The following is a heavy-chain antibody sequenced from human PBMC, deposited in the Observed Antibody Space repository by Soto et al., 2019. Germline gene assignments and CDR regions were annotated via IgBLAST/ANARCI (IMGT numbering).Heavy chain of an antibody. CDR3: ARREGPSTVKSAFDI. D-gene: IGHD4-17*01. CDR1: GGSISSYY. CDR2: IYTSGST. V-gene: IGHV4-4*07. J-gene: IGHJ3*02. Sequence: SETLSLTCTVSGGSISSYYWSWIRQPAGKVLEWIGRIYTSGSTNYNPSLKSRVTMSVDTSKNQFSLKLSSVTAADTAVYYCARREGPSTVKSAFDIWGQGTMVTVSS.